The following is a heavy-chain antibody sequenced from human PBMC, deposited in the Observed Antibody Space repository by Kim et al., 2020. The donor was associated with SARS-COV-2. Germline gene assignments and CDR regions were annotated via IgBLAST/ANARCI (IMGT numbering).Heavy chain of an antibody. CDR1: GGTFSSYA. D-gene: IGHD2-2*01. V-gene: IGHV1-69*13. CDR2: IIPIFGTA. Sequence: SVKVSCKASGGTFSSYAISWVRQAPGQGLEWMGGIIPIFGTANYAQKFQGRVTITADESTSTAYMELSSLRSEDTAVYYCARGMVVVVPAAMVSSPDYYYGMDVWGQGTTVTVSS. CDR3: ARGMVVVVPAAMVSSPDYYYGMDV. J-gene: IGHJ6*02.